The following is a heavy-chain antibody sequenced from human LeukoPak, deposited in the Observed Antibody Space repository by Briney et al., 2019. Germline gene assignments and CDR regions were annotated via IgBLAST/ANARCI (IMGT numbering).Heavy chain of an antibody. CDR2: ISWNSGSI. J-gene: IGHJ4*02. Sequence: PGGSLRLSCAASGFTFDDYAMHWVRQAPGKGLEWVSGISWNSGSIGYADSVKGRFTISRDNAKNSLYLQMNSLRVEDTAIYYCAKEEYILPAYWGQGTLVTVSS. D-gene: IGHD2/OR15-2a*01. CDR1: GFTFDDYA. CDR3: AKEEYILPAY. V-gene: IGHV3-9*01.